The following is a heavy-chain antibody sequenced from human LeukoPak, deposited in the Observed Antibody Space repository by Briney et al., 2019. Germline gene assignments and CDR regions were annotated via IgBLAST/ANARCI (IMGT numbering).Heavy chain of an antibody. CDR2: ISSSSSYI. J-gene: IGHJ4*02. V-gene: IGHV3-21*01. Sequence: GGSLRLSCAASGFTFSSYSMNWVRQAPGKGLEWVSSISSSSSYIYYADSVKGRFTISRDNAKNSLYLQMNSLRAEDTAVYYCARGGYDYVWGSYRSHRYFDYWGQGTLVTVSS. CDR3: ARGGYDYVWGSYRSHRYFDY. CDR1: GFTFSSYS. D-gene: IGHD3-16*02.